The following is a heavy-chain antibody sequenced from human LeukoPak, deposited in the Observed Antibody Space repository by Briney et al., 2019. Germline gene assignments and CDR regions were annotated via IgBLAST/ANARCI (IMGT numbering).Heavy chain of an antibody. CDR1: GYTPTELS. J-gene: IGHJ4*02. Sequence: GAPVKVSCKVSGYTPTELSMHWVRQAPGKGLEWMGGFDPEDGETIYAQKFQGRVTMTEDTSTDTAYMELSSLRSEDTAVYYCATSVLAISSVAGGLFDYWGQGTLVTVSS. CDR3: ATSVLAISSVAGGLFDY. CDR2: FDPEDGET. V-gene: IGHV1-24*01. D-gene: IGHD6-19*01.